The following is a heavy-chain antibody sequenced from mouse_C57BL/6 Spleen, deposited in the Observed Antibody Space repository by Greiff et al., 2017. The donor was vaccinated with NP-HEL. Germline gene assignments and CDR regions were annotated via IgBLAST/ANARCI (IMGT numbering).Heavy chain of an antibody. CDR3: ARLEGRAKDY. CDR1: GFTFTDYY. D-gene: IGHD3-3*01. J-gene: IGHJ4*01. V-gene: IGHV7-3*01. CDR2: IRNKANGYTT. Sequence: EVQVVESGGGLVQPGGSLSLSCAASGFTFTDYYMSWVRQPPGKALEWLGFIRNKANGYTTEYSASVKGRFTISRDNSQSILYLQMNALRAEDSATYYCARLEGRAKDYWGQGTSVTVSS.